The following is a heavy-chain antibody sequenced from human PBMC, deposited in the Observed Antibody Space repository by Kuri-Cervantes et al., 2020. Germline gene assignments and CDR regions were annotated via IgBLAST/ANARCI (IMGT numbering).Heavy chain of an antibody. Sequence: SLKISCAASGFTFDDYAMHWVRQAPGKGLEWVSGISWNSGSIGYADSVKGRFTISRDNAKNSLYLQMNSLRAEDTALYYCAKDLDYYDSSGYYIDYWGQGTLVTVSS. V-gene: IGHV3-9*01. CDR1: GFTFDDYA. D-gene: IGHD3-22*01. CDR3: AKDLDYYDSSGYYIDY. J-gene: IGHJ4*02. CDR2: ISWNSGSI.